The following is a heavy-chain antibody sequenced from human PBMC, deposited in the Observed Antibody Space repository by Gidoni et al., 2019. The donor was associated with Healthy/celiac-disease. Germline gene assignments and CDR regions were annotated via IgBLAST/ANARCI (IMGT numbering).Heavy chain of an antibody. CDR1: GFTFSNAW. CDR2: IKSKTDGGTT. J-gene: IGHJ4*02. CDR3: TTPLLKYYYDSSGTSAGY. Sequence: EVQLVESGGGLVKPGGSLRLSCAASGFTFSNAWMSWVRQAPGKGLEWVGRIKSKTDGGTTDYAAPVKGRFTISRDDSKNTLYLQMNSLKTEDTAAYYCTTPLLKYYYDSSGTSAGYWGQGTLVTVSS. V-gene: IGHV3-15*01. D-gene: IGHD3-22*01.